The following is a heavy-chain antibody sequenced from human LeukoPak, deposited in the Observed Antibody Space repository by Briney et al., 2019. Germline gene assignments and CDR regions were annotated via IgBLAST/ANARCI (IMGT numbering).Heavy chain of an antibody. CDR3: AKPMYNGYDYGVDY. D-gene: IGHD5-12*01. Sequence: GGSLRLSCAASGFTFSSYGMHWVRQAPGKGLEWVAFIRYDGSNKYYADSVKGRFTISRDNSKNTLYLQMNSLRADDTAVYYCAKPMYNGYDYGVDYWGQGTLVTVSS. CDR2: IRYDGSNK. V-gene: IGHV3-30*02. CDR1: GFTFSSYG. J-gene: IGHJ4*02.